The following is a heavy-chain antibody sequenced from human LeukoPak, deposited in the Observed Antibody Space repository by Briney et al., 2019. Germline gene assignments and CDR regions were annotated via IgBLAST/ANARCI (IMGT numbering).Heavy chain of an antibody. CDR3: ARWSIAAAGTGSDY. Sequence: PGGSLRLSCAASGFTFSSYAMHWVRRAPGKGLEWVAVISYDGSNKYYADSVKGRFTISRDNSKNTLYLQMNSLRAEDTAVYYCARWSIAAAGTGSDYWGQGTLVTVSS. D-gene: IGHD6-13*01. CDR2: ISYDGSNK. J-gene: IGHJ4*02. CDR1: GFTFSSYA. V-gene: IGHV3-30-3*01.